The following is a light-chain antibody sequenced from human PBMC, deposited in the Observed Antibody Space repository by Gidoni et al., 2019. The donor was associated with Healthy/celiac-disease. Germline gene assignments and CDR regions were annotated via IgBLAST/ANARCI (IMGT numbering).Light chain of an antibody. CDR1: QSVSSN. J-gene: IGKJ1*01. CDR2: GAS. V-gene: IGKV3-15*01. CDR3: QQYNNWPRT. Sequence: EIVMQQSPATLSVSAGERATLSCRASQSVSSNLAWYQQKPGQAPRLLIYGASTRATGIPARFSGSGSGTEFTLTISSLQSEDFAVYYCQQYNNWPRTFGQGTKVEIK.